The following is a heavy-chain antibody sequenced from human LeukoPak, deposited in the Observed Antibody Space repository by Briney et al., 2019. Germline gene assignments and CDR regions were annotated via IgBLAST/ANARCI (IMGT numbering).Heavy chain of an antibody. CDR1: GFTFSSYS. CDR3: ASPFPFVLRGVAAAGPDY. V-gene: IGHV3-7*01. D-gene: IGHD6-13*01. Sequence: GGSLRLSCAASGFTFSSYSMNWVRQAPGKGLEWVANMNQDGSDKNYVDSVRGRFTISRDNAKNSLYLQMNSLRAEDTAVYYCASPFPFVLRGVAAAGPDYWGQGTLVTVSS. CDR2: MNQDGSDK. J-gene: IGHJ4*02.